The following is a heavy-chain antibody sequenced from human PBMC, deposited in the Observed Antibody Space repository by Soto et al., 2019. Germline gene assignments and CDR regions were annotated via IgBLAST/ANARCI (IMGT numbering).Heavy chain of an antibody. D-gene: IGHD2-2*01. V-gene: IGHV1-24*01. Sequence: GASVKVSCKVSGYTLTELSMHWVRQAPGKGLEWMGGFDPEDGETIYAQKFQGRVTMTEDTSTDTAYMELSSLRSEDTAVYYCATRPGYCSSTSCYVDDYWGQGTLVTVSS. J-gene: IGHJ4*02. CDR3: ATRPGYCSSTSCYVDDY. CDR1: GYTLTELS. CDR2: FDPEDGET.